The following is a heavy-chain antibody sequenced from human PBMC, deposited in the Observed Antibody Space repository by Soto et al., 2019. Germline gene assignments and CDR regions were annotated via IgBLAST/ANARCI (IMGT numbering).Heavy chain of an antibody. V-gene: IGHV3-48*02. CDR1: GFTFSSYD. D-gene: IGHD2-15*01. CDR3: VRDRGYCNGGSCYYLDV. CDR2: ISTSSRAI. J-gene: IGHJ6*03. Sequence: EVQLVESGGGLVQPGGSLRLSCAASGFTFSSYDMNWVRQAPGKGLEWISYISTSSRAIHYADSVKGRFTISRDNVKNALYLQTNSLRDEDTAVYYCVRDRGYCNGGSCYYLDVWGKGTTGTVSS.